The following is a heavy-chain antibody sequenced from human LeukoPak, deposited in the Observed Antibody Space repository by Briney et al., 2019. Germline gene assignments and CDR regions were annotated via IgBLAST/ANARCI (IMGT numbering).Heavy chain of an antibody. CDR3: AIRKEYDILTGYYTYYCDY. CDR1: GGSFSGYY. J-gene: IGHJ4*02. CDR2: INHSGST. V-gene: IGHV4-34*01. Sequence: SETLSLTCAVSGGSFSGYYWSWIRQPPGKGLEWIWEINHSGSTNYNPSLKSRVTISVDTSKNQFSLKLSSVTAADTAVYYCAIRKEYDILTGYYTYYCDYWGQGTLVTVSS. D-gene: IGHD3-9*01.